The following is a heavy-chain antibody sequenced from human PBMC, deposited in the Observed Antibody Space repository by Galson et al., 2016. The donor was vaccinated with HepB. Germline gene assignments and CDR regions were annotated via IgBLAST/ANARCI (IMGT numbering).Heavy chain of an antibody. CDR1: GASINSGGYF. Sequence: TLSLTCTVSGASINSGGYFWSWIRQHTGRGLEWIGYIYFSGTTHYNPSLQSRVTISLDTSKNQFSLKLNSVTAADTAVYYCAGGCSTTNCPHDNWGQGTRVTVSS. CDR2: IYFSGTT. V-gene: IGHV4-31*03. CDR3: AGGCSTTNCPHDN. J-gene: IGHJ4*02. D-gene: IGHD2-2*01.